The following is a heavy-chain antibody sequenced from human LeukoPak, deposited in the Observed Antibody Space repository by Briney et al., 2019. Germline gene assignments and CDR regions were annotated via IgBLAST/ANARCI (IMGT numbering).Heavy chain of an antibody. D-gene: IGHD3-22*01. CDR1: SGSISNYY. CDR2: IYSSGST. CDR3: AKWTGLYYYHSSDPRGDY. Sequence: PSETLSLTCTVSSGSISNYYWSWIRQPAGKGLEWIGRIYSSGSTNYNPSLKSRVTMSVDTSKNQFSLRLSSVTAADTALYYCAKWTGLYYYHSSDPRGDYWGQGTLVTVSS. J-gene: IGHJ4*02. V-gene: IGHV4-4*07.